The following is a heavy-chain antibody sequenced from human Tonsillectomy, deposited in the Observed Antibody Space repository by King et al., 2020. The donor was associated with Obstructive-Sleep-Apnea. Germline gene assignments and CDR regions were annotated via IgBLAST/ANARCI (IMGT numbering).Heavy chain of an antibody. CDR1: GGSIGTYH. CDR3: ARADIVIVPTTSYYFGLDV. CDR2: IYYSGST. D-gene: IGHD2/OR15-2a*01. V-gene: IGHV4-59*01. J-gene: IGHJ6*02. Sequence: QLQESGPGLVKPSETLSLTCTVSGGSIGTYHWAWIRQPPGKGLEWIGHIYYSGSTTYNASLKSRVTMSVDTSKNHFSLTMSSVTAADTAVYYCARADIVIVPTTSYYFGLDVWGQGTTVTVSS.